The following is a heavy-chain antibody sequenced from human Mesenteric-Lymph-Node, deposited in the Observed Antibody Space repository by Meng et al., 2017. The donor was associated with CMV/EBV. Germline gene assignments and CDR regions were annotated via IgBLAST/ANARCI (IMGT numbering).Heavy chain of an antibody. CDR2: VKSKTDFGTI. J-gene: IGHJ4*02. Sequence: CAPSGFTFKTAWLTWVRQAPGKGLGWVGRVKSKTDFGTIDYAAAVIGRFSISRDDSKNMLYLQMDSLKSEDTAVYYCTTARSTNVDYWGQGTLVTVSS. D-gene: IGHD2-8*01. V-gene: IGHV3-15*01. CDR3: TTARSTNVDY. CDR1: GFTFKTAW.